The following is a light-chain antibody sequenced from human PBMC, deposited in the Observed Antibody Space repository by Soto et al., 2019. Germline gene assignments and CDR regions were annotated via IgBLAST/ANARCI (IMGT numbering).Light chain of an antibody. J-gene: IGLJ1*01. CDR3: QSYDSSLSGWV. CDR1: SSNIGAGYD. CDR2: GNS. V-gene: IGLV1-40*01. Sequence: QSVLTQPPSVSGAPGQRVTISCTGSSSNIGAGYDVHWYQQLPGTAPKLLIYGNSNRPSGVPDRFSGSKSGTSASLAITGLQAEDEADYHCQSYDSSLSGWVFGTGTQLTVL.